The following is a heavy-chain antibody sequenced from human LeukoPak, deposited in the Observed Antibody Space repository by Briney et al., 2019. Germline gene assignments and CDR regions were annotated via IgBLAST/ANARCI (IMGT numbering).Heavy chain of an antibody. Sequence: ASVKVSCKASGYTFTSYGISWVRQAPGQGLEWMGWISAYNGNTNYAQKLQGRVTMTTDTSTSTAYMELRSLRSDDTAVYYCARDTIRNTNYYGMDVWGQGTTVTVSS. CDR2: ISAYNGNT. CDR1: GYTFTSYG. D-gene: IGHD5-24*01. CDR3: ARDTIRNTNYYGMDV. J-gene: IGHJ6*02. V-gene: IGHV1-18*01.